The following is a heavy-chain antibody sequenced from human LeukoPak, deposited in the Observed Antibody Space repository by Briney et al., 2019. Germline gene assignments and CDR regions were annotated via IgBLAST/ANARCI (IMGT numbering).Heavy chain of an antibody. Sequence: GGSLRLSCAASGFTVSSNYMNWVRQAPGKGLEWVSVIYSGGSTYYSDSVKGRFTISRDNSKNTLYLQMNSLRAGDTAVYYCARDFGGSYYDRSAYPLWWFDPWGQGTLVTVSS. D-gene: IGHD3-22*01. V-gene: IGHV3-53*01. CDR1: GFTVSSNY. CDR3: ARDFGGSYYDRSAYPLWWFDP. J-gene: IGHJ5*02. CDR2: IYSGGST.